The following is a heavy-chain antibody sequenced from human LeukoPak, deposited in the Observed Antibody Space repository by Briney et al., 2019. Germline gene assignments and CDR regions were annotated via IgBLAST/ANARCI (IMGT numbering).Heavy chain of an antibody. CDR1: GFTFSSYS. V-gene: IGHV3-21*01. CDR2: ISSSCSYI. Sequence: GGSLRLSCAASGFTFSSYSMNWVRQARGKGLEWVSSISSSCSYIYYADSVKGRFTISRDNAKNSLYLQMNSLRAEDTAVYYCARDSGLTHDQGVVDYWGQGTLVTVSS. D-gene: IGHD3-10*02. J-gene: IGHJ4*02. CDR3: ARDSGLTHDQGVVDY.